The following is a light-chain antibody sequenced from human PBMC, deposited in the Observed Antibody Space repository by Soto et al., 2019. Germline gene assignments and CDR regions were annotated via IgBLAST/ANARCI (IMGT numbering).Light chain of an antibody. Sequence: EIVMTQSPATLSVSPGERATLSCGASQSISNNIDWYQKKPGQAPRLVIYGASTRAAGVPARFSGSGSGTELTLTISSLQSEDFAVYYCQHYNDRPLTFGGGTKVQIK. CDR2: GAS. CDR3: QHYNDRPLT. J-gene: IGKJ4*01. V-gene: IGKV3-15*01. CDR1: QSISNN.